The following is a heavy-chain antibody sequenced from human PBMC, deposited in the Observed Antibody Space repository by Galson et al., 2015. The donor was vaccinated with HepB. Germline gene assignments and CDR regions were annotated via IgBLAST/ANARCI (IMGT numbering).Heavy chain of an antibody. D-gene: IGHD3-10*01. CDR3: ARGMDYYGSGSYYNPYYFDY. Sequence: TLSLTCAVSGGSISSGGYSWSWIRQPPGKGLEWIGYIYHSGSTYYNPSLKSRVTISVDRSKNQFSLKLSSVTAADTAVYYCARGMDYYGSGSYYNPYYFDYWGQGTLVTVSS. CDR1: GGSISSGGYS. CDR2: IYHSGST. J-gene: IGHJ4*02. V-gene: IGHV4-30-2*01.